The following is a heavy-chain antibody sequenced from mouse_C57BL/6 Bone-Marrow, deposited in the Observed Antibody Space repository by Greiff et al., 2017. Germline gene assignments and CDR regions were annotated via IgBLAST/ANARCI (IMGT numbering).Heavy chain of an antibody. CDR1: GYSFSDAW. Sequence: EVQLQESGGGLVQPGGSMKLSCAASGYSFSDAWMDWVRQPPEKGLEWVAEIRNKANNHATYYAESVKGRFTISRDDSKSSFYLQMNSLRAEDTGIYYCTTPLFSNWAMDYWGQGTSVTVSS. J-gene: IGHJ4*01. D-gene: IGHD2-5*01. CDR2: IRNKANNHAT. V-gene: IGHV6-6*01. CDR3: TTPLFSNWAMDY.